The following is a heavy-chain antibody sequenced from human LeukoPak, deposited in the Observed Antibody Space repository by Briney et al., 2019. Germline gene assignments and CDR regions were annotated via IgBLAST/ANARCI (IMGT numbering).Heavy chain of an antibody. J-gene: IGHJ4*02. V-gene: IGHV4-4*07. Sequence: SETLSLTCTVSVGSISSYYWTCIRQVAREGLEWLGRMYASGNSNYNPFLKSRVTMSVDTSKNQFSLKLSSVTAADTAVYSCARGCAPRGEKRSFDYWGQGTLVSVSS. CDR3: ARGCAPRGEKRSFDY. D-gene: IGHD3-10*01. CDR2: MYASGNS. CDR1: VGSISSYY.